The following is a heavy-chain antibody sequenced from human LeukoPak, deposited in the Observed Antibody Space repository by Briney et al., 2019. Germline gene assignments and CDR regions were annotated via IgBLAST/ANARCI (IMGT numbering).Heavy chain of an antibody. CDR1: GVSISSSNSY. V-gene: IGHV4-39*01. CDR3: ARQTGSGLFILP. D-gene: IGHD3/OR15-3a*01. J-gene: IGHJ4*02. Sequence: SETLSLTCTVSGVSISSSNSYWGWIRQPPGKGLEWIGSIYYSENTYYNASLKSQVSISIDTSKNQFSLKLTSVTAADTAVYYCARQTGSGLFILPGGQGTLVTVSS. CDR2: IYYSENT.